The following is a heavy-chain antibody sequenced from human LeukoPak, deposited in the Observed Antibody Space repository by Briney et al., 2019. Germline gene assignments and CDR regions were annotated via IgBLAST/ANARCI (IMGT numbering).Heavy chain of an antibody. CDR1: GGSISSSNW. Sequence: SGTLSLTCTVSGGSISSSNWWTWVRQPPGEGLEWIGETYHSGSTNYNPSLMSRVTISVDKSKNQFSLKLTSVTAADTAVHYCARRTTVTNLFDYWGQGTLVTVSS. D-gene: IGHD4-17*01. J-gene: IGHJ4*02. V-gene: IGHV4-4*02. CDR3: ARRTTVTNLFDY. CDR2: TYHSGST.